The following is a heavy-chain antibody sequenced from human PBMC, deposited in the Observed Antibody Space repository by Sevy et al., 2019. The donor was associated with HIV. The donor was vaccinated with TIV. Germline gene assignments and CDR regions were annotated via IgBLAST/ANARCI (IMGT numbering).Heavy chain of an antibody. J-gene: IGHJ4*02. V-gene: IGHV3-49*04. Sequence: GESLKISCTTSGFTLGDYAMSWVRQAPGKGLEWVGFMRSKAFAGTTDYAASVQGRFTISTDDSKATARLQMNSLRTEDTGVYYCVRSRLLGYTAMIPDYWGQRTLVTVSS. CDR3: VRSRLLGYTAMIPDY. CDR1: GFTLGDYA. D-gene: IGHD5-18*01. CDR2: MRSKAFAGTT.